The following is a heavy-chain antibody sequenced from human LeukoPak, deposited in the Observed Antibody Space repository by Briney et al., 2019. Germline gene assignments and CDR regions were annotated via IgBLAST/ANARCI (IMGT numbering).Heavy chain of an antibody. CDR1: GFTFSSYG. D-gene: IGHD2-21*01. V-gene: IGHV3-30*03. CDR2: ISYDGSNK. CDR3: ARVKYSRLDYFDY. Sequence: PGRSLRLSCAASGFTFSSYGMHWVRQAPGKGLEWVAVISYDGSNKYYADSVKGRFTISRDNSKNTLYLQMNSLRAEDTAVYYCARVKYSRLDYFDYWGQGTLVTVSS. J-gene: IGHJ4*02.